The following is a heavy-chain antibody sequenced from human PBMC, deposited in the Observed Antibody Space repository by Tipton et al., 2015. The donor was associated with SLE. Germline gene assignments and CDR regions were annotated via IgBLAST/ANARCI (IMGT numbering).Heavy chain of an antibody. CDR1: GFTFSSYA. J-gene: IGHJ4*02. CDR3: ASFGVNYDY. Sequence: SLRLSCAASGFTFSSYAMSWVRHAPGKGLEWISYISSTGSTIYYGDSVKGRFTISRDNAKNSLFLHINSLRVDDTAVYYCASFGVNYDYWGQGTLVTVSS. CDR2: ISSTGSTI. V-gene: IGHV3-48*03. D-gene: IGHD2-8*01.